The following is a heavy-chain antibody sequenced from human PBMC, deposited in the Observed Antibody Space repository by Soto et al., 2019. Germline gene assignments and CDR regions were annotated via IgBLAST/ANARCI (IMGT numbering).Heavy chain of an antibody. D-gene: IGHD6-19*01. CDR2: IYYSGSA. Sequence: SETLSLTCTVSGGSISSYYWSWIRQPPGKGLEWIGYIYYSGSANYNPSLKSRVTISVDTSKNQFSLKLSSVTAADTAVYYCARDRGSSGWYGEFDYWGQGTLVTVSS. CDR1: GGSISSYY. J-gene: IGHJ4*02. V-gene: IGHV4-59*01. CDR3: ARDRGSSGWYGEFDY.